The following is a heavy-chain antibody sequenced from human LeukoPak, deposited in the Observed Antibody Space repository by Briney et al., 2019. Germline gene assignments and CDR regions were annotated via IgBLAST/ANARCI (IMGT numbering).Heavy chain of an antibody. D-gene: IGHD5-18*01. CDR1: GYTFTSYG. J-gene: IGHJ3*02. Sequence: VASVKVSCKASGYTFTSYGISWVRQAPGQGLGWMGWISAYNGNTNYAQKLQGRVTMTTDTSTSTAYMELSSLRSEDTAVYYCARDSIQLWYFDIWGQGTMVTVSS. CDR3: ARDSIQLWYFDI. CDR2: ISAYNGNT. V-gene: IGHV1-18*01.